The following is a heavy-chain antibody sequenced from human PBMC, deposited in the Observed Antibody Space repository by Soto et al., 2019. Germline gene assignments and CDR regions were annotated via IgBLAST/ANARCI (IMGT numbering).Heavy chain of an antibody. Sequence: QLQLQESGPGLVKPSETLSLTCTVSGGSISSSSYYWGWIRQPPGKGLEWIGSIYYSGSTYYNPSLKSRVPLAVDTSTNQSSMKMRFVTAADTAVYYCARLRIIVVPAAVPNWFDPWGQGTLVTVSS. CDR3: ARLRIIVVPAAVPNWFDP. J-gene: IGHJ5*02. D-gene: IGHD2-2*01. CDR1: GGSISSSSYY. V-gene: IGHV4-39*01. CDR2: IYYSGST.